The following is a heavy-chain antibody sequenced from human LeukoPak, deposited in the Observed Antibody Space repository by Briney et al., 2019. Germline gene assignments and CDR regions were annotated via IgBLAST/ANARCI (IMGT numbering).Heavy chain of an antibody. CDR3: ARAGETIFGAPNWFDP. CDR1: GYTFTTYY. CDR2: INPSGGSP. D-gene: IGHD3-3*01. J-gene: IGHJ5*02. V-gene: IGHV1-46*01. Sequence: ASVKVSCKASGYTFTTYYIHWVRQAPGQGLEWVGIINPSGGSPTYAQKFQGRVTMTTDTSTSTAYMELRSLRSDDTAVYYCARAGETIFGAPNWFDPWGQGTLVTVSS.